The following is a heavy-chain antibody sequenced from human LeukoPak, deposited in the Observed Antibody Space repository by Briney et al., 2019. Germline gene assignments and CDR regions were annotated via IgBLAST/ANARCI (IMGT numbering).Heavy chain of an antibody. J-gene: IGHJ6*03. CDR3: ARSGRQQLYYYYYYMDV. V-gene: IGHV1-2*02. CDR2: INPNTGGT. D-gene: IGHD6-13*01. Sequence: ASVKVSCKASGYTFTDYYIHWVRQAPGQGLEWMGWINPNTGGTNYAQKFQGRVTMTRDTSISTAYMELSSLRSEDTAVYYCARSGRQQLYYYYYYMDVWGKGTTVTVSS. CDR1: GYTFTDYY.